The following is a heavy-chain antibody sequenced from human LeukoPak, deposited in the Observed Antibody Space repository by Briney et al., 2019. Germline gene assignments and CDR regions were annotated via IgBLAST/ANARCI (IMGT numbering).Heavy chain of an antibody. D-gene: IGHD2-21*01. J-gene: IGHJ4*02. CDR2: IYYSGST. CDR3: ARPGGEVLPYYFDS. Sequence: SETLSLTCTVSGGSISSSSYYWGWIRQPRGKGLEWIGSIYYSGSTYYNPSLKSRVTISVGTSNNQFSLKLRSVTAADTAVYYCARPGGEVLPYYFDSWGQGTLVTVSS. CDR1: GGSISSSSYY. V-gene: IGHV4-39*07.